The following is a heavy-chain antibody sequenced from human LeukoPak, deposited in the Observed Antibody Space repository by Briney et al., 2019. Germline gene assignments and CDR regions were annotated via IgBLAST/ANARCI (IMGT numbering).Heavy chain of an antibody. CDR2: IYSGGNT. D-gene: IGHD5-18*01. V-gene: IGHV3-66*01. Sequence: PGGSLRLSCAASEFTVSSNYMSWVRQAPGNGLEWVSVIYSGGNTDYADSVKGRFTISRDISKNTIYLQMSSLRAEDTAVYYCARDFGYGYTYGYHHVGYFDCWGQGTPVTVSS. CDR1: EFTVSSNY. CDR3: ARDFGYGYTYGYHHVGYFDC. J-gene: IGHJ4*02.